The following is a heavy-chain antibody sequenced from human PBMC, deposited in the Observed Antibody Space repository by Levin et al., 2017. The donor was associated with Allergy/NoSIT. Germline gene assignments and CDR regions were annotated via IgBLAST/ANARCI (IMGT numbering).Heavy chain of an antibody. CDR3: ARGLKILTTGSLYNNAMDA. V-gene: IGHV3-21*06. CDR1: TFLFSDYT. CDR2: ISRRSSYI. D-gene: IGHD3-9*01. Sequence: KPGGSLRLSCAASTFLFSDYTMNWVRQAPGKGLEWVASISRRSSYIYYADSVKGRFTISRDNAKNSVSLQMNSLRAEDTAIYYCARGLKILTTGSLYNNAMDAWGQGTTVSVSS. J-gene: IGHJ6*02.